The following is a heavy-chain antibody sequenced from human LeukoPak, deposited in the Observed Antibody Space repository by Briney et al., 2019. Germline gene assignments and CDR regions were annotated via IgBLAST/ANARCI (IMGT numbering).Heavy chain of an antibody. J-gene: IGHJ4*02. CDR1: GFTFSGSA. CDR2: IRSKANSYAT. V-gene: IGHV3-73*01. Sequence: GGSLRLSCAASGFTFSGSAMHWVRQASGKGLEWVGRIRSKANSYATAYAASVKGRFTISRDDSKNTAYLQMNSLKTEDTAVYYCTRQEGSSSSWYVEDYWGQGTLVTVSS. CDR3: TRQEGSSSSWYVEDY. D-gene: IGHD6-13*01.